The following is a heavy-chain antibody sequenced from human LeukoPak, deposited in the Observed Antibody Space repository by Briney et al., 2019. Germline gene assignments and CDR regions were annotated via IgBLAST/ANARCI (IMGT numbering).Heavy chain of an antibody. Sequence: ASVKVSCKASGYTFTSYGISWVGQAPGQGLAWMGWINAYNGNTNCVQKLQGRVTLPPHTPTRTACMELRGPPSDERAGYFFTREGLGDSSGYYVYWGQGTLVTVSS. CDR1: GYTFTSYG. J-gene: IGHJ4*02. V-gene: IGHV1-18*01. CDR3: TREGLGDSSGYYVY. D-gene: IGHD3-22*01. CDR2: INAYNGNT.